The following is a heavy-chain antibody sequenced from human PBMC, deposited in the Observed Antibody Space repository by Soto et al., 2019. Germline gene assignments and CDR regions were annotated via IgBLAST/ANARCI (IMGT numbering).Heavy chain of an antibody. Sequence: ETLSLTCAVYGGSFSGYYWTWVRQPPGKGLEWIGDVNHSGSTNQNPSLKSRVTISVDTSKNQFSLKLKSVTAADTAVYFCARGITTIPAVQGDAPDNCYSDSSGRGTLVTVSS. CDR3: ARGITTIPAVQGDAPDNCYSDS. V-gene: IGHV4-34*01. CDR1: GGSFSGYY. J-gene: IGHJ4*02. CDR2: VNHSGST. D-gene: IGHD3-22*01.